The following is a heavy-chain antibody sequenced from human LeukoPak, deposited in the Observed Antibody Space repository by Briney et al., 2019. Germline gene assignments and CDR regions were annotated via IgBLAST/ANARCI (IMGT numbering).Heavy chain of an antibody. V-gene: IGHV3-21*01. CDR1: GFTFSSYS. CDR3: ARAGDYDSSGYYYFYYYYYYMDV. CDR2: ISSSNSYI. J-gene: IGHJ6*03. Sequence: GGSLRLSCAASGFTFSSYSMNWVRQAPGKGLEWVSSISSSNSYIYSADSVKGRFTITRDNAKNSLYLQMNSLRAEDTAVYYCARAGDYDSSGYYYFYYYYYYMDVWGKGTTVTVSS. D-gene: IGHD3-22*01.